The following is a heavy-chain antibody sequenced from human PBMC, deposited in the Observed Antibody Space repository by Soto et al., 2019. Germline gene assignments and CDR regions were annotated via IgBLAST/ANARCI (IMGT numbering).Heavy chain of an antibody. J-gene: IGHJ4*02. CDR2: IYYSGST. V-gene: IGHV4-59*01. CDR1: GGSMSSYY. Sequence: SETLSLTCTVSGGSMSSYYWSWIRQPPGKGLEWIGYIYYSGSTNYNPSLKSRVTISVDTSKNQFSLKLSSVTAADTAVYYCARSWYGSGYYYIPNYFDYWGQGTQVTVSS. D-gene: IGHD3-22*01. CDR3: ARSWYGSGYYYIPNYFDY.